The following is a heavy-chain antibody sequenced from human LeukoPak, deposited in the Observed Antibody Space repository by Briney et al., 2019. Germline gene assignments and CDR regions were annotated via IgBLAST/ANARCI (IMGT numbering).Heavy chain of an antibody. Sequence: GGSLRLSCAASGFTFNTYWMSWVRQAPAKGPEWVANIKQDGSDKYYVDSVKGRFTISRDNAKNALYLQMNSLRAEDTAVYYCARGEFAWIQGSYGMNVWGQGTTVTVSS. CDR3: ARGEFAWIQGSYGMNV. CDR1: GFTFNTYW. J-gene: IGHJ6*02. V-gene: IGHV3-7*01. D-gene: IGHD5-18*01. CDR2: IKQDGSDK.